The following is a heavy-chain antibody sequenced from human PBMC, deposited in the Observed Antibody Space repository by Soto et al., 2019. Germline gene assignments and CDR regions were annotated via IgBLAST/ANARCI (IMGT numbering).Heavy chain of an antibody. J-gene: IGHJ5*02. V-gene: IGHV4-34*01. D-gene: IGHD3-3*01. Sequence: QVQLQQWGAGLLKPSETLSLTCAVYGGSFSGYYWSWIRQPPGKGLEWIGEINHSGSTNYNPSLKSRVNISVDTTKNQFSLKLSSVTAADTAVYYCARGRREILRFLEWSASFDPWGQGTLVNVSS. CDR2: INHSGST. CDR3: ARGRREILRFLEWSASFDP. CDR1: GGSFSGYY.